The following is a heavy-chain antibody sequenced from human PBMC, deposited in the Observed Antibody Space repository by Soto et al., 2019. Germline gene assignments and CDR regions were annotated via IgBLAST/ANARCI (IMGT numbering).Heavy chain of an antibody. J-gene: IGHJ3*02. V-gene: IGHV3-30-3*01. Sequence: PGGSLRLSCAASGFTFSSYAMHWVRQAPGKGLEWVAVISYDGSNKYYADSVKGRFTISRDNSKNTLYLQMNSLRAEDTAVYYCARLPHIVVVTAMPGAFDIWGQGTMVTVSS. CDR1: GFTFSSYA. CDR3: ARLPHIVVVTAMPGAFDI. CDR2: ISYDGSNK. D-gene: IGHD2-21*02.